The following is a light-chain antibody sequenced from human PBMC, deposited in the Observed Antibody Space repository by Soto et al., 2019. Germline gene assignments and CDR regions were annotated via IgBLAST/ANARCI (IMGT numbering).Light chain of an antibody. CDR1: QSISSW. CDR3: QQYNTFWT. J-gene: IGKJ1*01. CDR2: DVS. Sequence: DIQMTQSPSTLSASVVDRVTITCRASQSISSWLAWYRQKPGKAPKLLIYDVSNLESGVPSRFSGSGSGTEFTLTISSLQPDDVATYYCQQYNTFWTFGQGTKVDIK. V-gene: IGKV1-5*01.